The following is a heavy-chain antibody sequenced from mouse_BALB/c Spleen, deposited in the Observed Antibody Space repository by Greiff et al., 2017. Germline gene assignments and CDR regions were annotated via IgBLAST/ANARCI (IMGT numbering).Heavy chain of an antibody. Sequence: VQLQQSGAELVKPGASVKLSCTASGFNIKDTYMHWVKQRPEQGLEWIGRIDPANGNTKYDPKFQGKATITADTSSNTAYLQLSSLTSEDTAVYYCARYCRYQAWFAYWGQGTLVTVSA. CDR1: GFNIKDTY. J-gene: IGHJ3*01. D-gene: IGHD2-14*01. CDR2: IDPANGNT. V-gene: IGHV14-3*02. CDR3: ARYCRYQAWFAY.